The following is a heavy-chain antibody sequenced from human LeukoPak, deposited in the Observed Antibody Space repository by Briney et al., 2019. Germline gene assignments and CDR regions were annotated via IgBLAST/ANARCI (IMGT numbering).Heavy chain of an antibody. CDR2: IYSSGST. V-gene: IGHV4-61*08. D-gene: IGHD3-10*01. Sequence: MASGTLSLTCAVSGGSISSGGYSWSWIRQPPGKGLEWIGYIYSSGSTNYNPSLKSRLTISVDASKNQFSLKLTSVTAADTAVYYCARAYYYGSGSYGLDYWGQGTLVTVSS. CDR1: GGSISSGGYS. CDR3: ARAYYYGSGSYGLDY. J-gene: IGHJ4*02.